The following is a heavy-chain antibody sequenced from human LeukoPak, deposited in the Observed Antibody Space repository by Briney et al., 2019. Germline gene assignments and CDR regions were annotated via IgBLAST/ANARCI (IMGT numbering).Heavy chain of an antibody. Sequence: PGGSLRLSCAASGFIFNTHGMHCVRLAPGKGLEWVAAIWFDGSVKQYSVAVKGRFTSARDNSLHTLYLQRNSLRVEDTYIYYCAKDTAVQFLEPAFWGQGTLVTVSS. V-gene: IGHV3-33*06. J-gene: IGHJ4*02. CDR2: IWFDGSVK. CDR1: GFIFNTHG. CDR3: AKDTAVQFLEPAF. D-gene: IGHD3-3*01.